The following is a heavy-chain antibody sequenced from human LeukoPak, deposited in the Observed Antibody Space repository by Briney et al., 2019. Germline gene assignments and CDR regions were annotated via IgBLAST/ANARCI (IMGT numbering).Heavy chain of an antibody. D-gene: IGHD3-16*02. CDR1: GFTFSSYA. V-gene: IGHV3-23*01. CDR3: AKDPGRGYPIYDYVWGSYRPVPDY. Sequence: GGSLRLSCAASGFTFSSYAMSWVRQAPGKGLGWVSAISGSGGSTYYADSVKGRFTISRDNSKNTLYLQMNSLRAEDTAVYYCAKDPGRGYPIYDYVWGSYRPVPDYWGQGTLVTVSS. J-gene: IGHJ4*02. CDR2: ISGSGGST.